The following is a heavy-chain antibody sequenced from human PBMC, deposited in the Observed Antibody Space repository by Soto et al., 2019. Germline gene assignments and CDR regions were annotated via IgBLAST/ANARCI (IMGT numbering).Heavy chain of an antibody. CDR1: GFIFSNYA. J-gene: IGHJ4*02. CDR2: IRGSGGPT. CDR3: VKDFRVGYDWTHD. V-gene: IGHV3-23*01. Sequence: DVQLLESGGDLVQPGGSLRLSCAASGFIFSNYAMSWVRQAPGKGLEWVSLIRGSGGPTNYADSVKGRFTVSRDNSKNILLIQMNSLRAKDTAVYYCVKDFRVGYDWTHDWGQGTLVTVSS. D-gene: IGHD5-12*01.